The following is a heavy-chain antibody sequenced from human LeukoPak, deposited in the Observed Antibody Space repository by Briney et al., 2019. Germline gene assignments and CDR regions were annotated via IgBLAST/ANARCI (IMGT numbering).Heavy chain of an antibody. Sequence: PGGSLRLSCAASGLTFSDYYMSWVRPAPGEGLEWGLYISSSSSSTNYADSVKGRFTISRAKAKNSLYLQMNSLRAEDTAVYYCAGDNSGGGYDFWGQGTLVTVSS. CDR1: GLTFSDYY. CDR2: ISSSSSST. J-gene: IGHJ4*02. D-gene: IGHD5-12*01. CDR3: AGDNSGGGYDF. V-gene: IGHV3-11*05.